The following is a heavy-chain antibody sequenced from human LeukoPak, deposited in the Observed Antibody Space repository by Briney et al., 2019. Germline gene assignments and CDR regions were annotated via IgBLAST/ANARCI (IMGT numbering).Heavy chain of an antibody. CDR3: AREGPRGNSQFDY. Sequence: AGGSLRLSCAASGFTFSSYGMHWVRQAPGKGLEWVALIWYDGSSKYYADSVKGRLTISRDNSKNTLYLQMNSLRAEDTAVYYCAREGPRGNSQFDYWGQGTLVTVSS. V-gene: IGHV3-33*01. J-gene: IGHJ4*02. CDR2: IWYDGSSK. D-gene: IGHD2/OR15-2a*01. CDR1: GFTFSSYG.